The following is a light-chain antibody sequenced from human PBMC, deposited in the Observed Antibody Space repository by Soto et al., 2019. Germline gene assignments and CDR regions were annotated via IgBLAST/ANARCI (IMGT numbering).Light chain of an antibody. Sequence: EIVLTQSPGTLSLSPGERATLSCRATQTVSSTYLAWYQQKPGQAPRPLIYGASSRATGIPDRFSGSGSGTDFTLTISRLEPEDFAVYYCQQYGISPYTFGQGTKLEIK. CDR1: QTVSSTY. J-gene: IGKJ2*01. V-gene: IGKV3-20*01. CDR2: GAS. CDR3: QQYGISPYT.